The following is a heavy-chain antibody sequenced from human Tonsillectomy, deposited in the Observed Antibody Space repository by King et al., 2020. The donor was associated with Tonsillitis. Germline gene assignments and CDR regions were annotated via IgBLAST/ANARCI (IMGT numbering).Heavy chain of an antibody. Sequence: QMQLQESGPGLVKPSETLSLTCTVSGGSISSYYWSWIRQPPGKGLEWIGYIYYSGSTNYNPSLKSRVTISVDTSKNQFSLKLSSVTAADTAVYYCASGATVTTWRSVDYWGQGTLVTVSS. D-gene: IGHD4-17*01. J-gene: IGHJ4*02. CDR2: IYYSGST. CDR1: GGSISSYY. V-gene: IGHV4-59*01. CDR3: ASGATVTTWRSVDY.